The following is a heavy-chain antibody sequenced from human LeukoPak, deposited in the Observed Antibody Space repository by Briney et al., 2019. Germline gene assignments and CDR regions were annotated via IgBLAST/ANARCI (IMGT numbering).Heavy chain of an antibody. D-gene: IGHD3-22*01. CDR2: IKGKTDGGTT. CDR3: TTRRYYDSSGYYYVEDY. Sequence: GGSLRLSCAASGFTFSNAWMSRVRQAPGKGLEWVGRIKGKTDGGTTDYAAPVKGRFTISRDDSKNTLYLQMNSLKTEDTAVYYCTTRRYYDSSGYYYVEDYWGQGTLVTVSS. V-gene: IGHV3-15*01. J-gene: IGHJ4*02. CDR1: GFTFSNAW.